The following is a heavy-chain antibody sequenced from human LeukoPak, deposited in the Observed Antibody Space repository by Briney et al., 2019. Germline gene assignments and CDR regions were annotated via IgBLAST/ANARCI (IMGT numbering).Heavy chain of an antibody. V-gene: IGHV2-5*02. CDR2: IYGDDGK. Sequence: SGPTLVNPTQTLTLTCTFSGFSLTTSGVGVGWIRQPPRKALEGLALIYGDDGKRCSPSLKSRLPITKDTSKNQVVLTMTNMAPVDTATYYCANSTNSGWNPLVQWGRGTLVTVSS. D-gene: IGHD6-19*01. CDR3: ANSTNSGWNPLVQ. J-gene: IGHJ1*01. CDR1: GFSLTTSGVG.